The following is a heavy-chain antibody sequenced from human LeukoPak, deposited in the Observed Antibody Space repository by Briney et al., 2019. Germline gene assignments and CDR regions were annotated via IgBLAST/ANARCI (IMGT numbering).Heavy chain of an antibody. CDR2: INPNSGGT. Sequence: GASVKVSCKASGYTFTGYYMHWVRQAPGQGLEWMGWINPNSGGTNYAQKFQGRVTMTRDTSISTAYMELSRLRSDDTAVYYCARDLDYYGSDYYFDYWGQGTLVTVSS. J-gene: IGHJ4*02. D-gene: IGHD3-10*01. V-gene: IGHV1-2*02. CDR3: ARDLDYYGSDYYFDY. CDR1: GYTFTGYY.